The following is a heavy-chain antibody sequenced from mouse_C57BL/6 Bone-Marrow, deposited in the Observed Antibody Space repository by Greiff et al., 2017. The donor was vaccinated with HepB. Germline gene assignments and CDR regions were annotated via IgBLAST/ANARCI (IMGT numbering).Heavy chain of an antibody. J-gene: IGHJ4*01. V-gene: IGHV5-4*01. CDR1: GFTFSSYA. CDR2: ISDGGSYT. D-gene: IGHD1-1*01. Sequence: DVQLQESGGGLVKPGGSLKLSCAASGFTFSSYAMSWVRQTPEKRLEWVATISDGGSYTYYPDNVKGRFTISRDNAKNNLYLQMSHLKSEDTAMYYCAREGNYYGSSSFYYAMDYWGQGTSVTVSS. CDR3: AREGNYYGSSSFYYAMDY.